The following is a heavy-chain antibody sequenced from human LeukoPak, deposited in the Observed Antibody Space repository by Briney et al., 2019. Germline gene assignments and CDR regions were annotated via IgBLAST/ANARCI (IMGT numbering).Heavy chain of an antibody. CDR1: GFTFSSYA. D-gene: IGHD3-10*01. CDR2: ISGSGGST. V-gene: IGHV3-23*01. J-gene: IGHJ5*02. CDR3: AKTIVRGVIPRSVDP. Sequence: PGGSLRLSCAASGFTFSSYAMSWVRQAPGKGLEWVSAISGSGGSTYYADSVKGRFTISRDNSKNTLYLQMNSLRAEDTAVYYCAKTIVRGVIPRSVDPWGQGTLVTVSS.